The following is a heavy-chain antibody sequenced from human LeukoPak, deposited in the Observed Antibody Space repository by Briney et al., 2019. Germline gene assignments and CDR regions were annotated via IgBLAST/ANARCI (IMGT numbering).Heavy chain of an antibody. CDR1: GFTFDDYA. J-gene: IGHJ4*02. CDR2: ISWNSGSM. Sequence: GGSLRLSCAASGFTFDDYAMHWVRQAPGKGLEWVSGISWNSGSMGYADSVKGRFTISRDNAKNSLYLQMNSLRAEDMALYYCAKDIGPRGQYYFDYWGQGALVTVSS. CDR3: AKDIGPRGQYYFDY. V-gene: IGHV3-9*03. D-gene: IGHD3-16*01.